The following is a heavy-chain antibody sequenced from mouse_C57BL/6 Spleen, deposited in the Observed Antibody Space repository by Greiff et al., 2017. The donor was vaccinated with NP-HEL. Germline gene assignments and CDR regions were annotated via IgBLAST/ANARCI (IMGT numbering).Heavy chain of an antibody. Sequence: VQLQQSGAELVRPGASVKLSCTASGFNIKDYYMHWVKQRPEQGLEWIGRIDPEDGDTEYAPKFQGKATRTADTSSNTAYRQLSSLTSEDTAVDYCTTAQAEAMDYWGQGTSVTVSS. CDR3: TTAQAEAMDY. J-gene: IGHJ4*01. V-gene: IGHV14-1*01. CDR2: IDPEDGDT. D-gene: IGHD3-2*02. CDR1: GFNIKDYY.